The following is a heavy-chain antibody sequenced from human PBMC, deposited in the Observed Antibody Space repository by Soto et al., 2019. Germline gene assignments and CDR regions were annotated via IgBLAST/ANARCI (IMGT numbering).Heavy chain of an antibody. Sequence: GRSLRVSCSASVFTLRTYTMNWIRQAPGKGLEWVSSISISSSDRYYADSVRGRFTISRDNAKNALYLQMNSLRADDTAVYFCVRGMNPLFGGQGTLVTVSS. CDR3: VRGMNPLF. CDR2: ISISSSDR. V-gene: IGHV3-21*06. CDR1: VFTLRTYT. J-gene: IGHJ4*01.